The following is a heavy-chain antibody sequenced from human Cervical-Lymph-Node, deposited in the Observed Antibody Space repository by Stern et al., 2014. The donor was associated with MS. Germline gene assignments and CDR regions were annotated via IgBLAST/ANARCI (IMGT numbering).Heavy chain of an antibody. CDR2: ITPSFGTT. Sequence: QVQLVQSGAEVKRPGASVKLSCTTSGYTFTNYYMHWVRQAPGQGLAWMGMITPSFGTTNSAQKFQDRITMAMDTSTSTVYMEVNSLISEDTAVYYCAREMAGDFDYWGQGALVTVSS. J-gene: IGHJ4*02. D-gene: IGHD6-19*01. V-gene: IGHV1-46*01. CDR1: GYTFTNYY. CDR3: AREMAGDFDY.